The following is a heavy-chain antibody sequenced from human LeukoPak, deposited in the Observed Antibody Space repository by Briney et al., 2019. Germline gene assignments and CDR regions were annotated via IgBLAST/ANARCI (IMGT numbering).Heavy chain of an antibody. V-gene: IGHV1-8*01. Sequence: ASVKVSCRASGYTFTSYDINWVRQATGQGLEWMGWMNPNSGNTGYAQKFQGRVTMTRNTSISTAYMELSSLRSEDTAVYYCARGLGSSSWRNFDYWGQGTLVTVSS. D-gene: IGHD6-13*01. J-gene: IGHJ4*02. CDR3: ARGLGSSSWRNFDY. CDR1: GYTFTSYD. CDR2: MNPNSGNT.